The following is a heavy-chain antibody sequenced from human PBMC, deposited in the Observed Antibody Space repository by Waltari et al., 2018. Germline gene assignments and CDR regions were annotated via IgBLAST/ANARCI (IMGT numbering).Heavy chain of an antibody. D-gene: IGHD3-3*01. Sequence: QVQLVQSGAEVKKPGASVKVSCKVSGYTLTELSMHWVRQAPGNGLEWMGGFDPEDGETIYAQKFQGRVTMTEDTSTDTAYMELSSLRSEDTAVYYCATVTAAGIFGVVGGWFDPWGQGTLVTVSS. V-gene: IGHV1-24*01. CDR1: GYTLTELS. CDR3: ATVTAAGIFGVVGGWFDP. J-gene: IGHJ5*02. CDR2: FDPEDGET.